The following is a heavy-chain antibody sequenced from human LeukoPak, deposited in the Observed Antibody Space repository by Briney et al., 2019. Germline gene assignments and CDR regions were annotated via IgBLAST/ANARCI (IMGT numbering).Heavy chain of an antibody. CDR3: ARDFGYDDAFDI. CDR1: GGSISSYY. D-gene: IGHD3-16*01. V-gene: IGHV4-59*01. CDR2: IYYNGST. J-gene: IGHJ3*02. Sequence: PSETLSLTCTVSGGSISSYYWSWIRQPPGKGLEWIGYIYYNGSTNYNPSLKSRVTISVDTSKNQFSLKLSSVTAADTAVYYCARDFGYDDAFDIWGQGTMVTVSS.